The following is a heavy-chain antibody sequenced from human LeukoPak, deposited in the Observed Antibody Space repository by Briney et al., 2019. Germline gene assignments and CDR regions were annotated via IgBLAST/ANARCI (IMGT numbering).Heavy chain of an antibody. D-gene: IGHD6-19*01. J-gene: IGHJ6*03. CDR2: ISSSSSYI. CDR1: GFTFSSYS. V-gene: IGHV3-21*01. Sequence: PGGSLRLSCAASGFTFSSYSMNWVRQAPGKGLEWVSSISSSSSYIYYADSVKGRFTISRDNAKNSLYLQMNSLRAEDTAVYYCARGIAVHGYYYSMDVWGKGTTVTVSS. CDR3: ARGIAVHGYYYSMDV.